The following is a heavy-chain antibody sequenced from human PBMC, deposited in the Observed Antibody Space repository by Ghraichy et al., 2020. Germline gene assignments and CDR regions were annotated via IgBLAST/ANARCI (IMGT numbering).Heavy chain of an antibody. V-gene: IGHV4-34*01. CDR3: ARTYYDYVWGSYRAYYYYYGMDV. J-gene: IGHJ6*02. D-gene: IGHD3-16*02. CDR1: GGSFSGYY. CDR2: INHSGST. Sequence: QTLSLTCAVYGGSFSGYYWSWIRQPPGKGLEWIGEINHSGSTNYNPSLKSRVTISVDTSKNQFSLKLSSVTAADTAVYYCARTYYDYVWGSYRAYYYYYGMDVWGQGTTVTVSS.